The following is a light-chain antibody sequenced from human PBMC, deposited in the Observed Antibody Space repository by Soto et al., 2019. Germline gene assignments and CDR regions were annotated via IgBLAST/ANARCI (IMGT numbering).Light chain of an antibody. J-gene: IGKJ1*01. V-gene: IGKV3-20*01. CDR1: QSVTNNY. CDR2: GAS. Sequence: EIVLTQSPGTLSLSPGERATLSCRASQSVTNNYLAWYQQKPSQAPRLLIFGASSRAVGIPDRFSGSGSGTDFTLAIGRLEPEDFAVYYCQQYGRSPWTFGQGTRVDIK. CDR3: QQYGRSPWT.